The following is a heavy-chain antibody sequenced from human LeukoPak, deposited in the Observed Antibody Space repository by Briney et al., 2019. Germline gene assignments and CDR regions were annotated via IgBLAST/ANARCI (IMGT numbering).Heavy chain of an antibody. CDR3: ARRPIAVAGTFDP. D-gene: IGHD6-19*01. CDR2: IKQDGSEK. Sequence: TGGSLRLSCAASGFTFSSYWMSWVRQAPGKGLEWVANIKQDGSEKYYVDSVKGRFTISRDNAKNSPYLQINSLRAEDTAVYYCARRPIAVAGTFDPWGQGTLVTVSS. CDR1: GFTFSSYW. V-gene: IGHV3-7*01. J-gene: IGHJ5*02.